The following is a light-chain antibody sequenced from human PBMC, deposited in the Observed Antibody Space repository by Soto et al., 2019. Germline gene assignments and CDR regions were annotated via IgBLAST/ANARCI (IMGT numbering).Light chain of an antibody. CDR1: QSVSRN. CDR3: QQFNSWPRT. J-gene: IGKJ1*01. CDR2: GAS. Sequence: IVMTQSPATVSGSPGERVTLSCRASQSVSRNVAWYHQKPGQPPRLLVYGASTTATDIPARFFGSGSETDFTLTITRLQSEDFGIYYCQQFNSWPRTFGQGTKVEIK. V-gene: IGKV3-15*01.